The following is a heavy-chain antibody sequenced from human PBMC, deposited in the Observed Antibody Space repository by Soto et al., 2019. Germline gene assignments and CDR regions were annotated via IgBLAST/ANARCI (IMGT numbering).Heavy chain of an antibody. CDR2: ISGSGGST. V-gene: IGHV3-23*01. J-gene: IGHJ4*02. CDR3: AKDRDIVVVPAAMPLDY. D-gene: IGHD2-2*01. Sequence: SLRLSCAASGFTFSSYAMSWVRQAPGKGLEWVSAISGSGGSTYYADSVKGRFTISRDNSKNTLYLQMNSLRAEDTAVYYCAKDRDIVVVPAAMPLDYWGQGTLVTVSS. CDR1: GFTFSSYA.